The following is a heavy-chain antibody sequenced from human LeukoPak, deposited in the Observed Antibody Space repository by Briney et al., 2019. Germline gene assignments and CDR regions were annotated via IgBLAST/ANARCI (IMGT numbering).Heavy chain of an antibody. V-gene: IGHV3-7*01. CDR3: AREYWYFDL. CDR1: GFNLNSRW. Sequence: PGGSLRLSCVASGFNLNSRWMDWVRQAPGKGLEWVANIKEDGSEKNYADSVKGRFSISRDNAENSLYLQMKSLRVEDTAVYYCAREYWYFDLWGRGTLVTVSS. J-gene: IGHJ2*01. CDR2: IKEDGSEK.